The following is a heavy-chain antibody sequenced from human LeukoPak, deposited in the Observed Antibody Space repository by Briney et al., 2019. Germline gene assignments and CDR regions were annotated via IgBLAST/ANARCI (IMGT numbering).Heavy chain of an antibody. J-gene: IGHJ4*02. V-gene: IGHV4-59*01. CDR1: GGSISSYY. CDR3: ARDGSSAVADY. CDR2: IYYSGST. Sequence: SETLSLTCTVSGGSISSYYWSWIRQPPGKGLEWIGYIYYSGSTNYNPALKSRVTISVDTSKNQFSLKLSSVTAADTAVYHCARDGSSAVADYWGQGTLVTVSS. D-gene: IGHD6-19*01.